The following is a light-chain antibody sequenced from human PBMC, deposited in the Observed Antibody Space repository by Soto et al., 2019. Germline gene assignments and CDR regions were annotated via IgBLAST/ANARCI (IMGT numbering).Light chain of an antibody. Sequence: EIVLTQSPGTLSLSPGERATLSCRASQSVSSNYLAWYQQKRGQAPRLLIYGASTRAPGIPDRFSGSGSRTDFTLTISRLEAEDFAVYYCQQYDSSLYTFGLGTKLEI. J-gene: IGKJ2*01. CDR1: QSVSSNY. CDR2: GAS. CDR3: QQYDSSLYT. V-gene: IGKV3-20*01.